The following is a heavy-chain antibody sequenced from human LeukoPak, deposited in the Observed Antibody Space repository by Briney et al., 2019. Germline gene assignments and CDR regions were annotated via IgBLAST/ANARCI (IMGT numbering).Heavy chain of an antibody. D-gene: IGHD4-17*01. CDR1: GGSLSSSSYY. CDR3: ARLGPFEYGDYETEAFDI. J-gene: IGHJ3*02. CDR2: IYYSGST. Sequence: PSETLSLTCTVSGGSLSSSSYYWGWVRQPPGTGLEWIGSIYYSGSTYYNPSLKSRVTISVDTSKNQFSLKLSSVTAADTAVYYCARLGPFEYGDYETEAFDIRGQGTMVTVSS. V-gene: IGHV4-39*01.